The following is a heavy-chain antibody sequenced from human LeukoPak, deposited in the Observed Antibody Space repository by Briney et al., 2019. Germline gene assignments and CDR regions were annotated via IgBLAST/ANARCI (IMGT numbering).Heavy chain of an antibody. V-gene: IGHV1-24*01. J-gene: IGHJ4*02. CDR3: ATAPLGYDFWSGYFDY. CDR1: GYTLTELS. D-gene: IGHD3-3*01. Sequence: GASVKVSCKVSGYTLTELSMHWVRQAPGKGLEWMGGFDPGDGETIYAQKFQGRVTMTEDTSTDTAYMELSSLRSEDTAVYYCATAPLGYDFWSGYFDYWGQGTLVTVSS. CDR2: FDPGDGET.